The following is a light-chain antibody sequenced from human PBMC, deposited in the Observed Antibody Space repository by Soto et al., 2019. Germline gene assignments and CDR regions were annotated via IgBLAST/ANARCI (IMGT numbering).Light chain of an antibody. CDR1: QTVSTSY. V-gene: IGKV3-20*01. Sequence: EIVLTQSPGNLSLSPGERATLSCRASQTVSTSYVAWYQQKPGQAPRLLIYGASSRATGIPDRFSGSGSGTDYTLTISRLEPEDFAVYYCQQYGFSLIAFGGGTKVEI. CDR3: QQYGFSLIA. CDR2: GAS. J-gene: IGKJ4*01.